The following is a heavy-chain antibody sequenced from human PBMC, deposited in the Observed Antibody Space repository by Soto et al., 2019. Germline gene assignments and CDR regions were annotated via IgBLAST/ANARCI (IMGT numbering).Heavy chain of an antibody. Sequence: EVQLVESGGGLVQPGGSLRLSCAASGFTFSDHYMDWVRQAPGKGLEWVGRTRNKANSYTTEYAASVKGRFTISRDDSKNSLYLQMNSLKTEDTAVYYCATRAGDAGLYYYYYYMDGWGKGTTVTVSS. CDR1: GFTFSDHY. J-gene: IGHJ6*03. V-gene: IGHV3-72*01. D-gene: IGHD3-10*01. CDR3: ATRAGDAGLYYYYYYMDG. CDR2: TRNKANSYTT.